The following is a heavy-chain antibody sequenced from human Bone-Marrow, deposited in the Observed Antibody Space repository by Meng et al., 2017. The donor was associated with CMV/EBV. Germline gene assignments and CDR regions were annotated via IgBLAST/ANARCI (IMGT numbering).Heavy chain of an antibody. D-gene: IGHD6-6*01. V-gene: IGHV1-8*01. J-gene: IGHJ6*02. Sequence: ASVKVSCKASGYTFTSYDINWVRQATGQGLEWMGWMNPNSGNTGYAQKFQGRVTMTRNTSISTAYMELSSLRSEDTAVYYCARSMYSSSLVYGMDVWGQGTTVTVSS. CDR2: MNPNSGNT. CDR3: ARSMYSSSLVYGMDV. CDR1: GYTFTSYD.